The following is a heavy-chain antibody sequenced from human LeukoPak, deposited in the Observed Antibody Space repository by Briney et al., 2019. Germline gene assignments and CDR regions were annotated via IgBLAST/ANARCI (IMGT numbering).Heavy chain of an antibody. Sequence: GGSLRLSCEASGFTFSFYWMSWVRQAPGKGLEWVANIKEDGTEKNYVDSVKGRFTISRDNAKNSLYPQMNSLRAEDTAVYYCARELWFGELSPDYWGQGTLVTVSS. V-gene: IGHV3-7*01. J-gene: IGHJ4*02. CDR3: ARELWFGELSPDY. CDR1: GFTFSFYW. CDR2: IKEDGTEK. D-gene: IGHD3-10*01.